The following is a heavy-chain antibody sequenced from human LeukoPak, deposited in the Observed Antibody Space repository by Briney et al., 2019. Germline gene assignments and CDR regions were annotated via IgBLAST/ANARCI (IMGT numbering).Heavy chain of an antibody. V-gene: IGHV3-30*18. D-gene: IGHD2-15*01. J-gene: IGHJ4*02. CDR3: AKASGYCTSGSCADY. CDR2: ISYDGSNK. Sequence: GGSLRLSCAASGFTFSYYGIHWVRQAPGKGLEWVAVISYDGSNKYYADPVKGRFTISRDNSKNTLYLQMNSLRAEDTAVYYCAKASGYCTSGSCADYWGQGTLVTVSS. CDR1: GFTFSYYG.